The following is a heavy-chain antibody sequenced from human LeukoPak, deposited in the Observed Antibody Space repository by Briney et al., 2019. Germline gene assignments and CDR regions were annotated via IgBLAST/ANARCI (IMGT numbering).Heavy chain of an antibody. J-gene: IGHJ4*02. Sequence: PGGSLRLSCAASGFTFSSYAMSWVRQAPGKGLEWVSAISGSGGSTYYADSVKGRFTISRDNSKNTLYLQMNSLRAEDTAVYYCAKVRQRYYYGSGSYLDYWGLGTLVTVSS. CDR2: ISGSGGST. D-gene: IGHD3-10*01. V-gene: IGHV3-23*01. CDR1: GFTFSSYA. CDR3: AKVRQRYYYGSGSYLDY.